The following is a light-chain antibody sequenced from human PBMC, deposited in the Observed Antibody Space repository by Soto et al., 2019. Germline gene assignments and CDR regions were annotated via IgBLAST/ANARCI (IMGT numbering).Light chain of an antibody. CDR2: DTS. Sequence: EIVLTQSPATLSLSPGERATLSCRASQSVDTFLAWYQQKPGRTPILLIYDTSNRATGIPPRFSGSGSGTDFTLTISRLEPEDFAVYYCQVRTEWPPFMYSFGQGTKLEVK. CDR3: QVRTEWPPFMYS. J-gene: IGKJ2*01. CDR1: QSVDTF. V-gene: IGKV3-11*01.